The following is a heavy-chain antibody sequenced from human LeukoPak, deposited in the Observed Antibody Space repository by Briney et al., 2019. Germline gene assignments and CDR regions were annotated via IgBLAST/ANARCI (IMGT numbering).Heavy chain of an antibody. J-gene: IGHJ4*02. CDR1: GFTFSSYS. CDR3: ARDWAKYSSSWYYFDY. Sequence: GGSLRLSCAASGFTFSSYSMNWVRQAPGKGLEWVSSISSGSTYIYYADSMKGRFTISRDNAKNSLYLQMNSLRAEDTAVYYCARDWAKYSSSWYYFDYWGQGTLVTVSS. V-gene: IGHV3-21*01. CDR2: ISSGSTYI. D-gene: IGHD6-13*01.